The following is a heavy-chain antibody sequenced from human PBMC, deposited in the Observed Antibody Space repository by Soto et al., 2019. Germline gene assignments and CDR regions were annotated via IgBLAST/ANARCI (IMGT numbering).Heavy chain of an antibody. V-gene: IGHV3-33*01. J-gene: IGHJ6*02. CDR2: IWYDGSNK. Sequence: QVQLVESGGGVVQPGRSLRLSCAASGFTFSSYGMHWVRQAPGKGLEWVAVIWYDGSNKYYADSVKGRFTISRDNSKNTLYLRMNSLRAEDTAVYYCARDLTVVVPAAIYYYGLDVWGQGTTVTVSS. D-gene: IGHD2-2*01. CDR3: ARDLTVVVPAAIYYYGLDV. CDR1: GFTFSSYG.